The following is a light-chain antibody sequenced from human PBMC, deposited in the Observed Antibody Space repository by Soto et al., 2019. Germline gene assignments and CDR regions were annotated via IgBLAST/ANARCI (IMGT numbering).Light chain of an antibody. CDR1: SSDVGGYNY. Sequence: QSALTQPRSVSGSPGQSVTISCTGASSDVGGYNYVSWYQQHPTKAPQLMIYDVSKRPSGVPDRFSGSKSGNTASLTISGLQAEHEADYYCCSYAGSYTWVFGGGTKLTVL. V-gene: IGLV2-11*01. J-gene: IGLJ3*02. CDR2: DVS. CDR3: CSYAGSYTWV.